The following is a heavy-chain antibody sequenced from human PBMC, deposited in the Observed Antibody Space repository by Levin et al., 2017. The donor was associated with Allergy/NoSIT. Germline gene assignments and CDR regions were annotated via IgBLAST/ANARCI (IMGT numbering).Heavy chain of an antibody. CDR3: LGSDGYNFIDY. J-gene: IGHJ4*02. V-gene: IGHV3-30*03. Sequence: SCAASGFTFSSYGMHWVRQAPGKGLEWVAVISYDGSNKYYVDSVKGRFTISRDNSKNTLYLQMNSLRAEDTAVYYCLGSDGYNFIDYWGQGTLVTVSS. CDR1: GFTFSSYG. CDR2: ISYDGSNK. D-gene: IGHD5-24*01.